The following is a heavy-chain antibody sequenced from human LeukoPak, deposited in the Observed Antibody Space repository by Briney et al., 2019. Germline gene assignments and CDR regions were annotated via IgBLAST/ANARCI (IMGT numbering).Heavy chain of an antibody. CDR1: GGSFSGYY. CDR3: AREGLDTAMVNGVDWFDP. V-gene: IGHV4-34*01. CDR2: INHSGST. J-gene: IGHJ5*02. D-gene: IGHD5-18*01. Sequence: SETLSLTCAVHGGSFSGYYWSWIRQPPGKGLEWIGEINHSGSTNYNPSLKSRVTISVDTSKNQFSLKLSSVTAADTAVYYCAREGLDTAMVNGVDWFDPWGQGTLVTVSS.